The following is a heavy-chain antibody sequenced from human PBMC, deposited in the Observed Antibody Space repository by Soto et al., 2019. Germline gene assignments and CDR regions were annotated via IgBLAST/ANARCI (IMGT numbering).Heavy chain of an antibody. J-gene: IGHJ4*02. CDR1: GGTFSSYA. D-gene: IGHD3-22*01. CDR2: IIPIFGTA. CDR3: AASAHFSYDSSGYFDY. V-gene: IGHV1-69*13. Sequence: SVKVSCKASGGTFSSYAISWVRQAPGQGLEWMGGIIPIFGTANYAQKFQGRVTITADESTSTAYMELSSLRSEDTAVYYCAASAHFSYDSSGYFDYWGQGTLVTVSS.